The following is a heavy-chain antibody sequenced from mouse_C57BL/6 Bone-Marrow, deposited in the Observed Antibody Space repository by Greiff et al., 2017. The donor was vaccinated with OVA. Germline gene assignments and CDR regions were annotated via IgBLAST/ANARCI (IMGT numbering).Heavy chain of an antibody. CDR3: TTYRY. V-gene: IGHV14-4*01. J-gene: IGHJ2*01. Sequence: EVQLQQSGAELVRPGASVKLSCTASGFNIKDDYMHWVKERPEQGLEWIGWIDPENGDTEYASKFQGKATITADKSSKTVYLHLSSLTSEDTAVYYCTTYRYWGQGTTLTVSS. CDR2: IDPENGDT. CDR1: GFNIKDDY.